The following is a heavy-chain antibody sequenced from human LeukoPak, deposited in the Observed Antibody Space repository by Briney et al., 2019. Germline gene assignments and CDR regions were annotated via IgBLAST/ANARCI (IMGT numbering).Heavy chain of an antibody. CDR3: ARDVQGYCTNGVCYTDAFDI. D-gene: IGHD2-8*01. Sequence: SETLSLTCTVSGGSISSYYWSWIRQPPRKGLEWIGYIYYSGSTNYNPSLKSRVTISVDTSKNQFSLKLSSVTAADTAVYYCARDVQGYCTNGVCYTDAFDIWGQGTMVTVSS. CDR2: IYYSGST. CDR1: GGSISSYY. J-gene: IGHJ3*02. V-gene: IGHV4-59*01.